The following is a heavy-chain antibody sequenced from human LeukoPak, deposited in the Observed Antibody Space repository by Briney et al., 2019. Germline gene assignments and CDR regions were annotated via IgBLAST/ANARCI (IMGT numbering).Heavy chain of an antibody. V-gene: IGHV4-39*07. Sequence: SSGTLSLTCTASGGAISSSSYYWGWIRQPPGKGLEWIGSIYYSGSTHYNPSLKSRVTISVDTSKNQFSLKLSSVTAADTAVYYCARSLLGRSDYWGQGTLVTVSS. J-gene: IGHJ4*02. CDR1: GGAISSSSYY. CDR2: IYYSGST. D-gene: IGHD7-27*01. CDR3: ARSLLGRSDY.